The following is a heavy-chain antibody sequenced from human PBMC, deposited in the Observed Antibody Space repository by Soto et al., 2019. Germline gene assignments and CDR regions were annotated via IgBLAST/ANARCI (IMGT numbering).Heavy chain of an antibody. D-gene: IGHD3-22*01. V-gene: IGHV1-69*13. J-gene: IGHJ4*02. CDR2: IIPIFGTA. CDR3: ARIPAYYDSSGYYSEY. Sequence: SVKVSCKASGGTFSSYAISWVRQAPGQGLEWMGGIIPIFGTANYAQKFQGRVTITADESTSTAHMELSSLRSEDTAVYYCARIPAYYDSSGYYSEYWGQGTLVTVSS. CDR1: GGTFSSYA.